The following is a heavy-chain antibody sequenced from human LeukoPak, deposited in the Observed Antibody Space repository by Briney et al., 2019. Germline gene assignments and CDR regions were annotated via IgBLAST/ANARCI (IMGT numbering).Heavy chain of an antibody. J-gene: IGHJ6*02. V-gene: IGHV4-59*01. CDR2: IYYSGST. CDR3: AREGYYGTDV. CDR1: GGSISSYY. Sequence: SETLSLTCIVSGGSISSYYWSWIRQPPGKGLEWIGYIYYSGSTIYNPSLKSRVTISVDTSKNQFSLKLNSVTAADTAVYYCAREGYYGTDVWGQGTTVTVSS.